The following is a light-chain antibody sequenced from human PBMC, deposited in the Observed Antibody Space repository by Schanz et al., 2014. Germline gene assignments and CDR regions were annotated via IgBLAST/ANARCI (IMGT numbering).Light chain of an antibody. V-gene: IGLV3-21*02. CDR1: NIGSKS. J-gene: IGLJ3*02. CDR3: QVWDSDSDYQV. CDR2: DDS. Sequence: SYELTQPPSVSVAPGQTARITCGGNNIGSKSVHWYQQKPGQAPVLVVYDDSDRPSGIPERFSGSNSGNTATLTISRVEVGDEADYYCQVWDSDSDYQVYGGGTKLTVL.